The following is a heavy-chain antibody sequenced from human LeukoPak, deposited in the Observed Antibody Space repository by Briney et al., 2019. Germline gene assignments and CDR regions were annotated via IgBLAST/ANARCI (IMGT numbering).Heavy chain of an antibody. CDR2: INHNGNVN. J-gene: IGHJ6*02. V-gene: IGHV3-7*03. Sequence: GGSLRLSCAASGFTFSSYWMNWARQAPGKGLEWVASINHNGNVNYYVDSVKGRFTISRDNAKNSLYLQMSNLRAEDTAVYFCARGGGLNVWGQGATVTVSS. CDR1: GFTFSSYW. CDR3: ARGGGLNV. D-gene: IGHD3-16*01.